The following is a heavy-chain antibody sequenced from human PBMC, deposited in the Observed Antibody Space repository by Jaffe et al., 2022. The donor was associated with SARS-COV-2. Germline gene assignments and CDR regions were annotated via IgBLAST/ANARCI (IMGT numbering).Heavy chain of an antibody. Sequence: QVQLVESGGGVVQPGRSLRLSCAASGFTFSSYAMHWVRQAPGKGLEWVAVISYDGSNKYYADSVKGRFTISRDNSKNTLYLQMNSLRAEDTAVYYCARAGRREPSLGPLFDYWGQGTLVTVSS. V-gene: IGHV3-30-3*01. CDR2: ISYDGSNK. CDR3: ARAGRREPSLGPLFDY. J-gene: IGHJ4*02. D-gene: IGHD1-26*01. CDR1: GFTFSSYA.